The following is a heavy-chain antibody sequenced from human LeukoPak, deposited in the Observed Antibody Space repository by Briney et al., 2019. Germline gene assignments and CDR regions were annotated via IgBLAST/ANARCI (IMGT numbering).Heavy chain of an antibody. CDR1: GFTFDEYA. CDR2: ISWNSGNI. J-gene: IGHJ4*02. CDR3: ARGDPVDY. Sequence: GRSLRLSCAASGFTFDEYAMHWVRQAPGKGLEWVSGISWNSGNIGYADSVKGRFTISRDNAKNSLYLQMNSLRAEDTAVYYCARGDPVDYWGQGTLVTVSS. D-gene: IGHD3-16*01. V-gene: IGHV3-9*01.